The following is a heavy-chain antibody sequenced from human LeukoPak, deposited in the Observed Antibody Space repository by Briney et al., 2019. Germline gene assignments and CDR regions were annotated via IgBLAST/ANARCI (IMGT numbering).Heavy chain of an antibody. CDR3: ARMVVAAGYYYYGMDV. CDR1: GGTFSSYA. Sequence: AASVKVSCKASGGTFSSYAISWVRQAPGQGLKWMGRIIPIFGIANYAQKFQGRVTITADKSTSTAYMELSSLRSEDTAVYYCARMVVAAGYYYYGMDVWGQGTTVTVSS. CDR2: IIPIFGIA. V-gene: IGHV1-69*04. D-gene: IGHD2-15*01. J-gene: IGHJ6*02.